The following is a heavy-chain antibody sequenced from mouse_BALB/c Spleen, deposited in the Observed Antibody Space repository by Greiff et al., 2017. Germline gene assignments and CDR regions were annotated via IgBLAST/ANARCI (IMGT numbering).Heavy chain of an antibody. CDR2: IRNKANGYTT. J-gene: IGHJ3*01. CDR3: ARDTMEWFAY. Sequence: DVLLVESGGGLVQPGGSLRLSCATSGFTFTDYYMSWVRQPPGKALEWLGFIRNKANGYTTEYSASVKGRFTISRDNSQSILYLQMNTLRAEDSATYYCARDTMEWFAYWGQGTLGNGSA. CDR1: GFTFTDYY. V-gene: IGHV7-3*02. D-gene: IGHD1-1*02.